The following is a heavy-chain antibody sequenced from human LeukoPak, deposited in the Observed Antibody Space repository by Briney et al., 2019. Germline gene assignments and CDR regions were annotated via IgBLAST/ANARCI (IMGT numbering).Heavy chain of an antibody. D-gene: IGHD3-10*01. J-gene: IGHJ6*03. V-gene: IGHV4-39*01. CDR1: GDSIRSSSYY. CDR3: ASVRRGFGESSKYYSYYYMHV. Sequence: SETLSLTCTVSGDSIRSSSYYWGWTRQPPGKGLEWIGNIYYSGSTYYNPSLTSRVTISVDTSNNQFSLKLSAVTAADTAVYYCASVRRGFGESSKYYSYYYMHVWGNGTTVTIAS. CDR2: IYYSGST.